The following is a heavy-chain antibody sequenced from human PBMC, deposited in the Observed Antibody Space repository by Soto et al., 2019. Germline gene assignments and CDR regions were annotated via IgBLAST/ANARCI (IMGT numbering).Heavy chain of an antibody. CDR3: ARDIVVVPAATPRYNYYYYYGMDV. V-gene: IGHV3-30-3*01. CDR2: ISYDGSNK. Sequence: QVQLVESGGGVVQPGRSLRLSCAASGFTFSSYAMHWVRQAPGKGLEWLAVISYDGSNKYYADSVKGRFTISRDNSKNTLYMQMNSRRAEATAVYYCARDIVVVPAATPRYNYYYYYGMDVWGQGTTVTVSS. D-gene: IGHD2-2*01. J-gene: IGHJ6*02. CDR1: GFTFSSYA.